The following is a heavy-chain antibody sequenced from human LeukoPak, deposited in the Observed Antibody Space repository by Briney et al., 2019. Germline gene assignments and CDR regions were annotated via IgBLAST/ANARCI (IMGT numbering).Heavy chain of an antibody. D-gene: IGHD6-6*01. V-gene: IGHV4-39*07. CDR3: ARAPYSSSSVDYFDY. Sequence: PSETLSLTCTVSGGSISSSSHYWGWIRQPPGKGLEWIGSIYYSGSTYYNPSLKSRGTISVDTSKNQFSLKLSSVTAADTAVYYCARAPYSSSSVDYFDYWGQGTLVTVSS. CDR1: GGSISSSSHY. J-gene: IGHJ4*02. CDR2: IYYSGST.